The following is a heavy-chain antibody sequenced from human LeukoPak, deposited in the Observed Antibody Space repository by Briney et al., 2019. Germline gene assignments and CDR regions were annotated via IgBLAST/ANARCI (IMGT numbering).Heavy chain of an antibody. CDR1: GGSVNSYY. J-gene: IGHJ6*03. CDR3: ARWYCVSNTCYHMDV. D-gene: IGHD2-2*01. CDR2: IYYTGST. V-gene: IGHV4-59*02. Sequence: SETLSLTCSVSGGSVNSYYWSWIRQPPGEGLEWIGYIYYTGSTNYNPSLKSRVTMSVDTSKSQLSLKVSSVTAADTAVYYCARWYCVSNTCYHMDVWGKGTTVTVSS.